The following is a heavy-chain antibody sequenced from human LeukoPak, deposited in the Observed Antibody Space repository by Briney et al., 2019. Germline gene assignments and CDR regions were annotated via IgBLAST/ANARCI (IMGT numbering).Heavy chain of an antibody. D-gene: IGHD4-17*01. Sequence: GGSLRLSCAASGFTFSSYAMHWVRQAPGKGLEWVAVISYDGSNKYYADSVKGRFTISRDNSKNTLYLQMNSLRAEDTAVYYCARDVDYGDPGYFQHWGQGTLVTVSS. V-gene: IGHV3-30-3*01. CDR3: ARDVDYGDPGYFQH. J-gene: IGHJ1*01. CDR1: GFTFSSYA. CDR2: ISYDGSNK.